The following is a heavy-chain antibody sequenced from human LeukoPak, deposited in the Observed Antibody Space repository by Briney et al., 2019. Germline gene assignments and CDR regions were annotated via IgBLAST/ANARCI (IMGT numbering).Heavy chain of an antibody. CDR3: ATYGASEVTGYPYFDY. D-gene: IGHD3-9*01. V-gene: IGHV1-2*02. CDR1: GYTFTGYY. Sequence: ASVKVSCKASGYTFTGYYMHWVRQAPGQGLEWMGWINPHSGGTNYAKKFQGRVTMTSDTSISTAYMELSRLRSDDTAVYYCATYGASEVTGYPYFDYWGQGTLVTVSS. J-gene: IGHJ4*02. CDR2: INPHSGGT.